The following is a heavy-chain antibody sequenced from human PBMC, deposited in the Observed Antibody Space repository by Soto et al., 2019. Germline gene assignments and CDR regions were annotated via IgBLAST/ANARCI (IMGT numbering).Heavy chain of an antibody. D-gene: IGHD4-4*01. CDR1: GGSISSYY. CDR2: IYYSGSP. J-gene: IGHJ2*01. Sequence: SDTLCLTCTVSGGSISSYYWSWIRQPPGKGLEWIGYIYYSGSPNYSPSLESRVTISEDTSKNQFSLKLSSVTAADTAIYYCAGGRDDYNGWYFDLWGRGTLVTVSS. V-gene: IGHV4-59*01. CDR3: AGGRDDYNGWYFDL.